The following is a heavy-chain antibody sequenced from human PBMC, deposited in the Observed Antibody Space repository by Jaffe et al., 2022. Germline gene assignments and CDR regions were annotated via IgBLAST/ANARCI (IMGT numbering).Heavy chain of an antibody. CDR2: IYHSGST. Sequence: QVQLQESGPGLVKPSETLSLTCAVSGYSISSGYYWGWIRQPPGKGLEWIGSIYHSGSTYYNPSLKSRVTISVDTSKNQFSLKLSSVTAADTAVYYCGFGSYCPAFDIWGQGTMVTVSS. D-gene: IGHD1-26*01. J-gene: IGHJ3*02. CDR3: GFGSYCPAFDI. V-gene: IGHV4-38-2*01. CDR1: GYSISSGYY.